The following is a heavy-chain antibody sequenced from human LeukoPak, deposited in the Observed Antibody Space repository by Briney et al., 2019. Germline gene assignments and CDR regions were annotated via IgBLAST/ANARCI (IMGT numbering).Heavy chain of an antibody. Sequence: GGSLRLSCVASGITFRSSSMHWVRQAPGKGLEWLAFIRFDGSTKYYADSVKGRFTVSRDNSKGTLYLQMNSLRAEDTAVYYCAQPDFWGQGTLVTVSS. CDR3: AQPDF. CDR2: IRFDGSTK. V-gene: IGHV3-30*02. CDR1: GITFRSSS. J-gene: IGHJ4*02.